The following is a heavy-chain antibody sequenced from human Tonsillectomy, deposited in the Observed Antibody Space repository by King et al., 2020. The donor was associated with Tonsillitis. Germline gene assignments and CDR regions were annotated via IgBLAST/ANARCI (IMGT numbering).Heavy chain of an antibody. J-gene: IGHJ2*01. CDR3: ARESGIAGSCYSDP. V-gene: IGHV4-4*07. Sequence: QLQEPGPGLVKPSETLSLTCPVSGGSISSYYWSWIRQPAGRGLEWIDRIYTSGSTNYNHSLKSRVTMSVDTSKKQFSLKLSTVTAADTGVYYCARESGIAGSCYSDPSGRGTLVTLSS. CDR2: IYTSGST. CDR1: GGSISSYY. D-gene: IGHD1-26*01.